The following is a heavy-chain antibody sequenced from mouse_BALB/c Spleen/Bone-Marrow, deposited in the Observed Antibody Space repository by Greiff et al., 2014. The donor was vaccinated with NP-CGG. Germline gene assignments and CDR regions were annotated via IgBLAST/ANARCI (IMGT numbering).Heavy chain of an antibody. CDR2: IYPYNGGT. Sequence: VQLNESGPELVKPGASVKISCKASGYTFTDYNMHWVKQSHGKSLEWIGYIYPYNGGTGYNQKFKSKATLTVDNSSSTAYMELRSLTSEDSAVYYCARSKGGNYYAMDYWGQGTSVTVSS. CDR1: GYTFTDYN. V-gene: IGHV1S29*02. J-gene: IGHJ4*01. D-gene: IGHD1-1*02. CDR3: ARSKGGNYYAMDY.